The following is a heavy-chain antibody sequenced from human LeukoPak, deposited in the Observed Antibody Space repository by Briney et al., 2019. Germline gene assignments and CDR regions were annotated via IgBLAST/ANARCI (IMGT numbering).Heavy chain of an antibody. CDR1: GITVSGND. CDR2: IYSGGNT. J-gene: IGHJ5*02. V-gene: IGHV3-66*04. CDR3: ARRLTRTPVINSALFDP. D-gene: IGHD4-23*01. Sequence: GGSLRLSCAASGITVSGNDMAWVRQAPGKGLEWASVIYSGGNTYHADSVKGRFSISRDNCKNTVYLQMNALRVEDTAVYYCARRLTRTPVINSALFDPWGQGTLVTVSS.